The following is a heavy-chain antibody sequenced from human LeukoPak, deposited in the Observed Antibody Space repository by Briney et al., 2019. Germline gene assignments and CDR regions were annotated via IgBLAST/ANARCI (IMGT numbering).Heavy chain of an antibody. V-gene: IGHV3-48*04. CDR2: ISSSSSTI. Sequence: SGGSLRLSCAASGFTFSSHSMNWVRQAPGKGLEWVSYISSSSSTIYYADSVKGRFTISRDNAKNSLYLQMNSLRAEDTAVYYCARDEDYWGQGTLVTVSS. J-gene: IGHJ4*02. CDR3: ARDEDY. CDR1: GFTFSSHS.